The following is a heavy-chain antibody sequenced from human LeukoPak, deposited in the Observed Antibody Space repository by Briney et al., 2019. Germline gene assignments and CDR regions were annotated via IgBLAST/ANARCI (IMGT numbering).Heavy chain of an antibody. CDR2: ISGSGGST. D-gene: IGHD3-10*01. J-gene: IGHJ4*02. CDR3: AKEATGGSGSYYKAYYFDY. V-gene: IGHV3-23*01. Sequence: PGGSLRLSCAASGFTFSSYAMSWVRQAPGKGLEWVSAISGSGGSTYYADSVKGRFTISRDNSKNTLYLQMNSLRAEDTAVYYCAKEATGGSGSYYKAYYFDYWGQGNLVTVSS. CDR1: GFTFSSYA.